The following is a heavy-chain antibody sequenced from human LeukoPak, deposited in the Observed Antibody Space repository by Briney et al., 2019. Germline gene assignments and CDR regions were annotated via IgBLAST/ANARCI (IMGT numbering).Heavy chain of an antibody. CDR3: ARGAFNYYDSSGYFDY. V-gene: IGHV3-48*04. CDR2: ISSSSSTI. Sequence: QPGGPLRLSCAASGFTFSSYSMNWVRQAPGKGLEWVSYISSSSSTIYYADSVKRRFTISRDNAKNSLYLKKNSLGAEHTSVYYCARGAFNYYDSSGYFDYWGQGTLVTVSS. CDR1: GFTFSSYS. D-gene: IGHD3-22*01. J-gene: IGHJ4*02.